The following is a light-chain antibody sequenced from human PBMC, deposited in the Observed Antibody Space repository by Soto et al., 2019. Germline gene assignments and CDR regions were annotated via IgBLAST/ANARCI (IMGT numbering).Light chain of an antibody. CDR2: DVS. V-gene: IGLV2-14*01. Sequence: QAASVSGSPGQSITISCTGTSSDVGGYNYVSWYQQHPGKAPKLMIYDVSNRPSGVSNRFSGSKSGNTASLTISGLQAEDEADYYCSSYTSSSTLEVFGGGTKLTVL. J-gene: IGLJ2*01. CDR1: SSDVGGYNY. CDR3: SSYTSSSTLEV.